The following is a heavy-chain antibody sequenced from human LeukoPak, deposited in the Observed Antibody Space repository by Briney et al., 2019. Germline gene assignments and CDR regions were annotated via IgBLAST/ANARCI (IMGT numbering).Heavy chain of an antibody. CDR2: IYYSGST. J-gene: IGHJ5*02. Sequence: SETLSLACTVSGGSISSSSYYWGWIRQPPGKGLEWIGSIYYSGSTYYNPSLKSRVTISVDTSKNQFSLKLSSVTAADTAVYYCARDQLTVRGVDWFDPWGQGTLVTVSS. V-gene: IGHV4-39*07. CDR3: ARDQLTVRGVDWFDP. D-gene: IGHD2-2*01. CDR1: GGSISSSSYY.